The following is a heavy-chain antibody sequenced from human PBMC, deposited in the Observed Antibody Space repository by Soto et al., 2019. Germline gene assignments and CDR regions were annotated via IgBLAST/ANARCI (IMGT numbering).Heavy chain of an antibody. Sequence: ASVKVSGKASGFTFTDYGITGVRQAPGQGLEWMGWIGAYNGNTSYAQKFQDRVTITTDTSTSTAYMELRSLRSDDTAVYYCARGYGDYVRSLDYWGQGTLVTVSS. CDR2: IGAYNGNT. CDR3: ARGYGDYVRSLDY. D-gene: IGHD4-17*01. J-gene: IGHJ4*02. V-gene: IGHV1-18*01. CDR1: GFTFTDYG.